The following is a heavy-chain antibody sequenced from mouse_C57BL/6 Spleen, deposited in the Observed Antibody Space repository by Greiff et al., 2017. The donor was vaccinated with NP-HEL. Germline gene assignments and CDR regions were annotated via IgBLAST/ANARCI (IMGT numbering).Heavy chain of an antibody. D-gene: IGHD2-1*01. CDR3: ARIYYGNAYAMDY. V-gene: IGHV5-16*01. J-gene: IGHJ4*01. CDR1: GFTFSDYY. Sequence: EVKVVESEGGLVQPGSSMKLSCTASGFTFSDYYMAWVRQVPEKGLEWVANINYDGSSTYYLDSLKSRFIISRDNAKNILYLQMSSLKSEDTATYYCARIYYGNAYAMDYWGQGTSVTVSS. CDR2: INYDGSST.